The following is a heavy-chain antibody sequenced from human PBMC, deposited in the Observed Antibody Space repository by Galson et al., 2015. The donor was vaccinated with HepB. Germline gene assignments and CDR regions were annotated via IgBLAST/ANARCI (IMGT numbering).Heavy chain of an antibody. J-gene: IGHJ4*02. D-gene: IGHD2-2*01. Sequence: TLSLTCSVSGGSIGSRSYHWAWIRQPPGKGLEWIGSIYYSGSTYYNPSLKSRVTMSVDTSKNQFSLKLSSVTAADTAVYYCAAHCSSTSCYGVDYWGQGTLVTVSS. CDR1: GGSIGSRSYH. CDR3: AAHCSSTSCYGVDY. CDR2: IYYSGST. V-gene: IGHV4-39*01.